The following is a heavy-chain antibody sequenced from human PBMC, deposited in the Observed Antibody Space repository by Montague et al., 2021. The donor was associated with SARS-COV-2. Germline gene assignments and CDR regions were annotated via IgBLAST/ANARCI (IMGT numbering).Heavy chain of an antibody. CDR3: AHRGDLWVGPYFDY. J-gene: IGHJ4*02. CDR1: GFSLSTSGVG. CDR2: IYWDDDK. D-gene: IGHD2-21*02. V-gene: IGHV2-5*02. Sequence: PALVKPTQTLTLTCTFSGFSLSTSGVGVGWIRQPPGKALEWPALIYWDDDKRYSPSLKSRLTITKDTSKNQVVLTMTNMDPVDTATYYCAHRGDLWVGPYFDYWGQGTLVTVSS.